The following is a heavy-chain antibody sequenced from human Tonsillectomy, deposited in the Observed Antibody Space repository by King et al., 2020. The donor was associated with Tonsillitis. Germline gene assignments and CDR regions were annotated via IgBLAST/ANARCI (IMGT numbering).Heavy chain of an antibody. V-gene: IGHV3-30*18. J-gene: IGHJ5*02. CDR2: ISYDGSNK. D-gene: IGHD6-6*01. CDR1: GFTFSSYG. Sequence: VQLVESGGGVVQPGRSLRLSCAASGFTFSSYGMHWVRQAPGKGLEWVAVISYDGSNKYYADSVKGRFTISRDNSKNTLYLQMNSLRAEDTAVYYCAKLPVGSSSRFDPWGQGTLVTVSS. CDR3: AKLPVGSSSRFDP.